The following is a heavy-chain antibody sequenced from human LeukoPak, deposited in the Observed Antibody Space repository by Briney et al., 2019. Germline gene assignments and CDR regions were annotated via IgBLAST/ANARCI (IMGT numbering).Heavy chain of an antibody. CDR3: AKGVWAPRFDS. D-gene: IGHD7-27*01. CDR2: INHSGSI. CDR1: GASFSYDY. V-gene: IGHV4-34*01. J-gene: IGHJ5*01. Sequence: SETLSLTCAVYGASFSYDYWSWIRQARRKGLEWIGEINHSGSITYNPSLKSRVTISAEKSKSQFSLRLTSVTAADTAVYYCAKGVWAPRFDSWGQGTLVTVSS.